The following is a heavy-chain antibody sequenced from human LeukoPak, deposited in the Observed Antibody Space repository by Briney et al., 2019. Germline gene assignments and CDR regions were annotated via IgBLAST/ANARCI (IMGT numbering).Heavy chain of an antibody. D-gene: IGHD2-21*02. CDR3: AIPPGYCGNDCSFDH. J-gene: IGHJ4*02. CDR2: IYPGDYET. V-gene: IGHV5-51*01. CDR1: GYSFSNYW. Sequence: GVSLKISCEGSGYSFSNYWIGWVRPMPGKGLASIRIIYPGDYETRYSPSFQGLVTISVDKSISTAYLQWSSLKASDTAMYYCAIPPGYCGNDCSFDHWGQGTLVTVSS.